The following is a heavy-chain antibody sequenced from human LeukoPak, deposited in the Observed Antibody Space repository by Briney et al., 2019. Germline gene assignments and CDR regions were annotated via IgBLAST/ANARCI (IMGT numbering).Heavy chain of an antibody. CDR2: ISYSGST. D-gene: IGHD3-10*01. CDR1: GGSINSYY. J-gene: IGHJ3*02. V-gene: IGHV4-59*01. CDR3: ASGGYYGSGAFHI. Sequence: SETLSLTCTVSGGSINSYYWSWIRQPPGKGLEWIGYISYSGSTNYSPSLKSRVTRSEDTSKNQFYLKLSSVTAADTAVYYCASGGYYGSGAFHIWGQGTMVTVSS.